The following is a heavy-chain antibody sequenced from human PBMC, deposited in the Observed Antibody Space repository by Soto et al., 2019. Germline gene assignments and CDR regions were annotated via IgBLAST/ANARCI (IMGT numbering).Heavy chain of an antibody. CDR3: AKDLKENFDY. CDR1: GFTFSSYG. Sequence: PGGSLRLSCAASGFTFSSYGMHWVRQAPGKGLEWVAVISYDGSNKYYADSVKGRFTISRDNSKNTLYLQMNSLRAEDTAVYYCAKDLKENFDYWGQGTLVTVSS. J-gene: IGHJ4*02. CDR2: ISYDGSNK. V-gene: IGHV3-30*18.